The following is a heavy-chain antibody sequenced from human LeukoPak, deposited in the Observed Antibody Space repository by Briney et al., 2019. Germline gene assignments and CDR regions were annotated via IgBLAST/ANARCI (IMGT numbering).Heavy chain of an antibody. CDR3: ARVIGISSYYFDY. V-gene: IGHV3-30*04. Sequence: GGSLRLSCAASGFTFNNYAMHWVRQAPGKGLEWVAVISYDGSNKNYADSVKGRFTISRDNSKNTLYLQMNSLRAEDTAVYYCARVIGISSYYFDYWGQGTLVTVSS. D-gene: IGHD6-6*01. J-gene: IGHJ4*02. CDR2: ISYDGSNK. CDR1: GFTFNNYA.